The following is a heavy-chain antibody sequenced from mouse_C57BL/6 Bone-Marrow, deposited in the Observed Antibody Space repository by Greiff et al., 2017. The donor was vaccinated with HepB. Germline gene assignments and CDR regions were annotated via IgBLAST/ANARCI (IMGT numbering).Heavy chain of an antibody. Sequence: EVNVVESGEGLVKPGGSLKLSCAASGFTFSSYAMSWVRQTPEKRLEWVAYISSGGDYIYYADTVKGRFTISRDNARNTLYLQMSSLKSEDTAMYYCTRVRHILYWYFDVWGTGTTVTVSS. V-gene: IGHV5-9-1*02. CDR2: ISSGGDYI. CDR1: GFTFSSYA. J-gene: IGHJ1*03. CDR3: TRVRHILYWYFDV.